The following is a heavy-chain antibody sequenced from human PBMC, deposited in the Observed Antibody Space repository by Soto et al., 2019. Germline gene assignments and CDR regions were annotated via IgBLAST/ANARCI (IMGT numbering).Heavy chain of an antibody. J-gene: IGHJ5*02. D-gene: IGHD6-19*01. CDR1: GGSVSGYY. Sequence: QVQLQESGPGLVKPSETLSLTCTVSGGSVSGYYWSWIRQPPGKGLEWIGNTHYSGTSTYNPSLKSRVTISLDTSNNQYSLRLTSVTAADTAVYYCARGPQWLCSDNWFDPWGQGTRVTVSS. CDR2: THYSGTS. V-gene: IGHV4-59*02. CDR3: ARGPQWLCSDNWFDP.